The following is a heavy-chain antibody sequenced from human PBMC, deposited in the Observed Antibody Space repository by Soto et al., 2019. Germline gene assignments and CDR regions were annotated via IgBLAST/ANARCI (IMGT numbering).Heavy chain of an antibody. D-gene: IGHD4-17*01. CDR1: GIALAGYA. Sequence: GGPLTLSCIASGIALAGYAMYWVRQVQGQGLERVSGIYSDDHRTAYADSVKGICTIARDDAKNSLYLQVNSRRPDVTAFYYCIKDTTPGVLDYLGQPILVTVSS. J-gene: IGHJ4*02. CDR3: IKDTTPGVLDY. CDR2: IYSDDHRT. V-gene: IGHV3-9*01.